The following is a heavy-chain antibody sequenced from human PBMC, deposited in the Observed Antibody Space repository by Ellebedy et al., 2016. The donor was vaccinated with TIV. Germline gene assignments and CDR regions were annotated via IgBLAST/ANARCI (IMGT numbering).Heavy chain of an antibody. CDR3: ARNSSELGIGARKDVFDL. Sequence: SETLSLXXTVSHASIRSDTYYWAWIRQPPGKGLEWIGSIYNPVSTYYNPSLKSRVTLSMDKSRNQFSLHLNYVTAADTAFYYCARNSSELGIGARKDVFDLWGQGTMVTVSS. J-gene: IGHJ3*01. D-gene: IGHD1-14*01. CDR1: HASIRSDTYY. V-gene: IGHV4-39*01. CDR2: IYNPVST.